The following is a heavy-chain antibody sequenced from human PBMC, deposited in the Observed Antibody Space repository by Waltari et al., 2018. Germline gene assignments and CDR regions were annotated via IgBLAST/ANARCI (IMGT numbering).Heavy chain of an antibody. CDR3: AKDLSVFYDILTGNRGGVDY. Sequence: EVQLLESGGGLVQPGGSLRLSCAASGFTFSSYAMSWVRQAPGKGREWVSAISGSGGSTYYADSVKGRFTISRDNSKNTLYLQMNSLRAEDTAVYYCAKDLSVFYDILTGNRGGVDYWGQGTLVTVSS. J-gene: IGHJ4*02. CDR1: GFTFSSYA. V-gene: IGHV3-23*01. D-gene: IGHD3-9*01. CDR2: ISGSGGST.